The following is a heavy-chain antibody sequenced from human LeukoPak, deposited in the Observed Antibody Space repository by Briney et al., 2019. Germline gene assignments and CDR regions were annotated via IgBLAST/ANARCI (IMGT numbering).Heavy chain of an antibody. CDR3: ATHHPGHFWSGYLFDY. CDR2: FDPEDGET. D-gene: IGHD3-3*02. Sequence: ASVKVSCKVSGYTLTELSMHWVRQAPGKGLEWMGGFDPEDGETIYAQKFQGRVTMTEDTSTDTAYMELSSLRSEDTAVYYCATHHPGHFWSGYLFDYRGQGTLVTVSS. V-gene: IGHV1-24*01. CDR1: GYTLTELS. J-gene: IGHJ4*02.